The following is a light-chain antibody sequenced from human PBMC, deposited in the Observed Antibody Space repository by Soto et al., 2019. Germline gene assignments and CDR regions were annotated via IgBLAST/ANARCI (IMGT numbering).Light chain of an antibody. CDR3: QQLNSYPT. J-gene: IGKJ4*01. V-gene: IGKV1-9*01. CDR2: AAS. Sequence: DIQLTQSPSFLSASVGDRVTIACRASQGISSYLAWYQQQPGKAPKLLIYAASTLQRGVPSRFSGSGSGTEFTLTISSLQPEDFATYCCQQLNSYPTFGGGTKVEI. CDR1: QGISSY.